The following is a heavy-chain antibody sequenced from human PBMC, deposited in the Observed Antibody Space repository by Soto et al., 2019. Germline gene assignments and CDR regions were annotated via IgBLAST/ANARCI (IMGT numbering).Heavy chain of an antibody. D-gene: IGHD2-15*01. J-gene: IGHJ5*02. CDR2: ISAYNGNT. CDR1: GYTFTSYG. V-gene: IGHV1-18*01. Sequence: GASVKVSSKASGYTFTSYGISWLRQAPGQGLEWMGWISAYNGNTNYAQKLQGRVTMTTDTSTSTAYMELRSLRSDDTAVYYCARQRYCSGGSCYGWFDPWGQGTLVTVSS. CDR3: ARQRYCSGGSCYGWFDP.